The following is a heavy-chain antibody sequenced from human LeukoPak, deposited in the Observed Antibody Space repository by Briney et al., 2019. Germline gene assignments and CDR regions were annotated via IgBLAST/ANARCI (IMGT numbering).Heavy chain of an antibody. V-gene: IGHV4-59*01. CDR3: VRASVESGGAFDI. D-gene: IGHD2-15*01. Sequence: ASETLSLTCTVSGGSISSYYWSWIRQPPGKGLEWIGYIYYSGGTNYNPSLKSRVTISVDTSKNQFSLKLSSVTAADTAVYYCVRASVESGGAFDIWGQGTMVTVSS. CDR2: IYYSGGT. J-gene: IGHJ3*02. CDR1: GGSISSYY.